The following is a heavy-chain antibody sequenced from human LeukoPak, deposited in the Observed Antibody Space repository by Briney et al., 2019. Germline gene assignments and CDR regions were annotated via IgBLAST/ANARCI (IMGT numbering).Heavy chain of an antibody. V-gene: IGHV4-30-4*07. Sequence: SETLSLTCAVSGGSMSRGPYSWGWIRQPPGKGLEWIGYIYSSGSAYYNPSLKSRVNLSLDMSKNQFSLRLTSVPAADTAVYYCARAVTSGFFYYFYMDVWGKGTTVTVSS. CDR1: GGSMSRGPYS. CDR3: ARAVTSGFFYYFYMDV. CDR2: IYSSGSA. D-gene: IGHD4-17*01. J-gene: IGHJ6*03.